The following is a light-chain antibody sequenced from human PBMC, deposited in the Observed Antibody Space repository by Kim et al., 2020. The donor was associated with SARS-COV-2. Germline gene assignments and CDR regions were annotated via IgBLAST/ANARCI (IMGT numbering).Light chain of an antibody. J-gene: IGKJ2*01. CDR1: QDISKY. Sequence: DIQMTQSPSSLSASVGDIVTITCQASQDISKYLNWYQQKPGKAPKLLIYDASNLETGVPSRFGGSGSGTDFTFTISSLQPEDIATYYCQQYDNLPRYTFGQGTKLEI. V-gene: IGKV1-33*01. CDR3: QQYDNLPRYT. CDR2: DAS.